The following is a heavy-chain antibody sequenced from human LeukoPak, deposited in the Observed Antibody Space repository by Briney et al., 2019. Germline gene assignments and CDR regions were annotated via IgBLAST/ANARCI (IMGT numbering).Heavy chain of an antibody. D-gene: IGHD3-16*01. CDR3: ASESAGGGSPHYYGMDV. J-gene: IGHJ6*04. CDR1: GFTFSSHW. V-gene: IGHV3-74*01. CDR2: ITSDGSST. Sequence: GGPLRLSCAASGFTFSSHWMHWVRQAPGKGLVWVSRITSDGSSTSYADSVKGRFTISRDNAKNTLYLQMNSLRAEDTAVYYCASESAGGGSPHYYGMDVWGKGTTVTVSS.